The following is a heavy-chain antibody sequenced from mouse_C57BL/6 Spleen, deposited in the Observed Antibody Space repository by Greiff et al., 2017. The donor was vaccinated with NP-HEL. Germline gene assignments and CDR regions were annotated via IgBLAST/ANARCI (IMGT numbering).Heavy chain of an antibody. J-gene: IGHJ2*01. CDR3: ARYWEGYYFDY. V-gene: IGHV1-59*01. D-gene: IGHD4-1*01. CDR2: IDPSDSYT. Sequence: VQLQQPGAELVRPGTSVKLSCKASGYTFTSYWMHWVKQRPGQGLEWIGVIDPSDSYTNYNQKFKGKATLTVDTSSSTAYMQLRRLTSEDSAVYYWARYWEGYYFDYWGQGTTLTVSS. CDR1: GYTFTSYW.